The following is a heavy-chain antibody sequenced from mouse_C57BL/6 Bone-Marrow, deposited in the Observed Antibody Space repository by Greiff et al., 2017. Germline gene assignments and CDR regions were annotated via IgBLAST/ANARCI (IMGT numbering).Heavy chain of an antibody. D-gene: IGHD1-1*01. V-gene: IGHV14-3*01. J-gene: IGHJ4*01. CDR2: IDPANGNT. Sequence: VQLKESVAELVRPGASVKLSCTASGFNIKNTYMHWVKQRPEQDLEWIGRIDPANGNTKYAPKFQGKATITADTSSNTAYLQLSSLTSEDTAIYYCARYYYYYGRAMDYWGQGTSVTVSS. CDR1: GFNIKNTY. CDR3: ARYYYYYGRAMDY.